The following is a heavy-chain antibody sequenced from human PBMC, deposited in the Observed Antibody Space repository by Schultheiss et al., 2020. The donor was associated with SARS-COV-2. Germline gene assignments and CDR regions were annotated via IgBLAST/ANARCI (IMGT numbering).Heavy chain of an antibody. CDR1: GFTFSSYS. D-gene: IGHD2-2*01. V-gene: IGHV3-30*03. CDR2: ISYDGSNK. Sequence: GGSLRLSCAASGFTFSSYSMNWVRQAPGKGLEWVAVISYDGSNKYYADSVKGRFTISRDNSKNTLYLQMNSLRAEDTAVYYCARVPTRVPAALPLFDWYFDLWGRGTLVTVSS. J-gene: IGHJ2*01. CDR3: ARVPTRVPAALPLFDWYFDL.